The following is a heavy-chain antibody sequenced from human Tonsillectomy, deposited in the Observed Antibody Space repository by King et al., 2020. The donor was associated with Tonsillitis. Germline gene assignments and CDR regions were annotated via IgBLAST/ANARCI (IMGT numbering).Heavy chain of an antibody. CDR1: GYTFTGYY. V-gene: IGHV1-2*02. D-gene: IGHD3-10*01. J-gene: IGHJ3*02. CDR3: ARAITMVRGVIRNDAFDI. Sequence: QWQLVQSGAEVKKPGASVKGSCKASGYTFTGYYMHWVRQAPGLGLDWMGWLNPNRGGANDSQKFQGRVTMTRDTFISTAYRVLSRLRSDDTAVYYCARAITMVRGVIRNDAFDIWGQGTMVTVSS. CDR2: LNPNRGGA.